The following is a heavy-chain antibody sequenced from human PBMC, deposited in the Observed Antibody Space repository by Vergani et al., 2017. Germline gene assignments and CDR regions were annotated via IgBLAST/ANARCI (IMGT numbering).Heavy chain of an antibody. D-gene: IGHD1-20*01. CDR1: GGPISSSSYY. CDR3: AGLNWREDMDV. V-gene: IGHV4-39*01. J-gene: IGHJ6*03. Sequence: QLQLQESGPGLVKPSETLSLTCTVPGGPISSSSYYWGWIRQPPGKGLEWIGSIYYSGSTYYNPSLKSRITISVDTSKNQFSLKLSSVTAADTAVYYCAGLNWREDMDVWGKGTTVTVSS. CDR2: IYYSGST.